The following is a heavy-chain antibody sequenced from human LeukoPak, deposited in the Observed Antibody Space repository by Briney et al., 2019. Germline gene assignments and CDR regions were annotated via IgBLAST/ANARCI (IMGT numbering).Heavy chain of an antibody. D-gene: IGHD3-22*01. CDR2: IFYNVYT. J-gene: IGHJ3*02. CDR3: ARRGVYYESYGSYLVSSSDALDI. CDR1: GGSISSYY. V-gene: IGHV4-59*08. Sequence: PSETLSLTCSDSGGSISSYYWTWIRQSPGKVLEYVDYIFYNVYTDYNPSLKSRVSVSVDTSKKQVSLKLSSVTAADTAVYYCARRGVYYESYGSYLVSSSDALDIWGPRTMVTVSS.